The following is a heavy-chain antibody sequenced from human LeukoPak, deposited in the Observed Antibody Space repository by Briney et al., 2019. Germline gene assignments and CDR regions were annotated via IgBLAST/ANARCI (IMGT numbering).Heavy chain of an antibody. J-gene: IGHJ4*02. V-gene: IGHV3-48*03. Sequence: GGSLRLSCAASGFTFSSYEMNWVRQAPGKGLEWVSYISSSGSAIYYADSVKGRFTISRDNAKNSLYLQMNSLRAEDAAVYYCARANSYYYDHYDYWGQGTLVTVSS. D-gene: IGHD3-22*01. CDR2: ISSSGSAI. CDR1: GFTFSSYE. CDR3: ARANSYYYDHYDY.